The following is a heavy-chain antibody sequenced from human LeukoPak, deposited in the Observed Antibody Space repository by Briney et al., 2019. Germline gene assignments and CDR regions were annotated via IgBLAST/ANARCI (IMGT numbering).Heavy chain of an antibody. CDR3: ARESRSEYSSSWYLSC. V-gene: IGHV6-1*01. Sequence: SQTLSLTCAISGDSVSSNSAAWNWIRQYPSRGLEWLGRTYYRSKWYNDYAVSVKSRITINPDTSKNQFSLQLNSVTPEDTAVYYCARESRSEYSSSWYLSCWGQGTLVTVSS. CDR2: TYYRSKWYN. D-gene: IGHD6-13*01. CDR1: GDSVSSNSAA. J-gene: IGHJ4*02.